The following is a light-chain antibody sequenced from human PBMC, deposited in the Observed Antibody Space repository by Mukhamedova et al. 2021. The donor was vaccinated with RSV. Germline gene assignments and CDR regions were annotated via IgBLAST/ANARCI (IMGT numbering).Light chain of an antibody. CDR2: DAS. J-gene: IGKJ2*01. V-gene: IGKV1-33*01. Sequence: WYQRRVHGKAPKLLIYDASNLEIGVPSRLSGSGSGTHFTFTISSLQPEDIATYYCQQYDSVPYTFGQGTKLEI. CDR3: QQYDSVPYT.